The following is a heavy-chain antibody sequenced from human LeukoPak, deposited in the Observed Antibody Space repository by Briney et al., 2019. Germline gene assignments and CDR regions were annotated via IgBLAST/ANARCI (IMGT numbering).Heavy chain of an antibody. CDR1: GGATSGDD. D-gene: IGHD6-13*01. V-gene: IGHV4-59*01. J-gene: IGHJ4*02. CDR3: ARTSHPHGSSWLFDY. Sequence: PSGTLCLTCTVSGGATSGDDWTSIRQPPGPGLKCSRYIYYSGSTNYNPSLKTRVTISVDTSRNQFSLQLSSVTAADTAVYYCARTSHPHGSSWLFDYWGQGTLVTVSS. CDR2: IYYSGST.